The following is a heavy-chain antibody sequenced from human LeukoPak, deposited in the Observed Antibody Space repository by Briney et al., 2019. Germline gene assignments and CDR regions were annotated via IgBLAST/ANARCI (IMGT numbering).Heavy chain of an antibody. V-gene: IGHV4-39*07. D-gene: IGHD2-2*01. Sequence: SETLSLTCTVSGGSISSSSYYWGWIRQPPGKGLEWIGSIYYSGSTYYNPSLKSRVTISVDTSKNQFSLKLSSVTAADTAVYYCARVSKPRGPFWFDPWGQGTLVTVSS. CDR3: ARVSKPRGPFWFDP. J-gene: IGHJ5*02. CDR2: IYYSGST. CDR1: GGSISSSSYY.